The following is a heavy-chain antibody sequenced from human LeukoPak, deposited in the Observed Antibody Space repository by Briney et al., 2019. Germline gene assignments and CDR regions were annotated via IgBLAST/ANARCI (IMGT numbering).Heavy chain of an antibody. V-gene: IGHV4-59*01. CDR1: GGSISSYY. CDR3: ARVGAYSSSWYDYYFDY. Sequence: TSETLSLTCTVSGGSISSYYWSWIRQPPGKGLEWIGYIYYSGSTNYNPSLKSRVTISVDTSKNQFSLKLSSVTAADTAVYYCARVGAYSSSWYDYYFDYWGQGTLVTVSS. CDR2: IYYSGST. D-gene: IGHD6-13*01. J-gene: IGHJ4*02.